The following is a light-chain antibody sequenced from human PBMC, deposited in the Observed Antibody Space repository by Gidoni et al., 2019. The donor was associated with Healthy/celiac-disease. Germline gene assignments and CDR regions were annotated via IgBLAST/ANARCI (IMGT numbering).Light chain of an antibody. CDR2: ARS. CDR1: QSISSY. V-gene: IGKV1-39*01. J-gene: IGKJ1*01. Sequence: DIKVTPSPSSLSASVGDIVTITCRASQSISSYLNWYQQKPGKAPRLLSDARSSVQSGVPSKSNARGTGTDFTLTINSLHQEVVATYYSQQRYSTPVTFGQGTKVEIK. CDR3: QQRYSTPVT.